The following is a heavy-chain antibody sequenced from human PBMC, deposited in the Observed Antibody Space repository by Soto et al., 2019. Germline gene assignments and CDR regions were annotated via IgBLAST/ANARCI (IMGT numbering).Heavy chain of an antibody. Sequence: PGGSLRLSCAASGFTFSSYSMNWVRQAPGKGLEWVSSISSSSSYIYYADSVKGRFTISRDNAKNSLYLQMNSLRAEDTAVYYCARDRPRTMVRGPADYWGQGTLVTVSS. CDR1: GFTFSSYS. D-gene: IGHD3-10*01. V-gene: IGHV3-21*01. CDR3: ARDRPRTMVRGPADY. CDR2: ISSSSSYI. J-gene: IGHJ4*02.